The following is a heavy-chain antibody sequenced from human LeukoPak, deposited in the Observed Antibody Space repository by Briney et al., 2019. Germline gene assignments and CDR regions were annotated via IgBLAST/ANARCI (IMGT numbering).Heavy chain of an antibody. CDR1: SGSISTSNYY. J-gene: IGHJ6*03. Sequence: SETLSLTCTVSSGSISTSNYYWGWVRQPPGKGLEWIGYIYYSGSTNYNPSLKSRVTISVDTSKNQFSLKLSSVTAADTAVYYCARGYSYGNYYYMDVWGKGTTVTVSS. CDR3: ARGYSYGNYYYMDV. CDR2: IYYSGST. D-gene: IGHD5-18*01. V-gene: IGHV4-61*05.